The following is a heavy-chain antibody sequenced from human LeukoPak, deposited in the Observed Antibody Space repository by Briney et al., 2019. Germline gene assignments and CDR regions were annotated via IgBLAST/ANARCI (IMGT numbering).Heavy chain of an antibody. CDR1: GGSISSYY. V-gene: IGHV4-59*01. CDR2: IYYSGST. D-gene: IGHD3-22*01. CDR3: ARSVYYYDSSGYLRFDP. J-gene: IGHJ5*02. Sequence: RPSETLSLTCTVSGGSISSYYWSWIRQPPGKGLEWIGYIYYSGSTNYSPSLKSRVTISVDTSKNQFSLKLSSVTAADTAVYYCARSVYYYDSSGYLRFDPWGQGTLVTVSS.